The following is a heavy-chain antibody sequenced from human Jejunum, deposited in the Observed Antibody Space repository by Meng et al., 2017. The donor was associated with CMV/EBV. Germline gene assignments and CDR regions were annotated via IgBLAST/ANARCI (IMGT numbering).Heavy chain of an antibody. Sequence: GFTFDDYAMHWVRQRPGKGLEWVSGISWKGGDIAYADSVKGRFTISRDNAKNSLYLQMNSLRGEDTAVYYCARVTNYGLGDYGMDVWGQGTTVTVSS. CDR1: GFTFDDYA. J-gene: IGHJ6*02. CDR2: ISWKGGDI. D-gene: IGHD4/OR15-4a*01. CDR3: ARVTNYGLGDYGMDV. V-gene: IGHV3-9*01.